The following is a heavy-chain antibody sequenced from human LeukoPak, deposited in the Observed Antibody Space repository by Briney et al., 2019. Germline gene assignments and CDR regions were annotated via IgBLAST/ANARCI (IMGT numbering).Heavy chain of an antibody. CDR3: TRDGTAPGLYFDL. D-gene: IGHD6-13*01. CDR1: GFTFSDFW. Sequence: GGSLRLSCAVSGFTFSDFWMSWVGQAPGKGLEWVASIRQDRSEKTYVDSVKGRFTISRDNTNNSLFLQMNSLRAKDTAVYYCTRDGTAPGLYFDLWGQGTLVTVSS. CDR2: IRQDRSEK. V-gene: IGHV3-7*01. J-gene: IGHJ4*01.